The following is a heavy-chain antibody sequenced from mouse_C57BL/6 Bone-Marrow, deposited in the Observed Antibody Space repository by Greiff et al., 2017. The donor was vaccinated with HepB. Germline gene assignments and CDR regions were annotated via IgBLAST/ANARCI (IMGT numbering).Heavy chain of an antibody. Sequence: VQLQQSGPELVKPGASVKISCKASGYTFTDYYMNWVKQSHGKSLEWIGDINPNNGGTSYNQKFKGKATLTVDKSSSTAYMELRSLTSEDSAVYYCAPLTADYWGQGTTLTVSS. CDR1: GYTFTDYY. D-gene: IGHD4-1*01. J-gene: IGHJ2*01. V-gene: IGHV1-26*01. CDR2: INPNNGGT. CDR3: APLTADY.